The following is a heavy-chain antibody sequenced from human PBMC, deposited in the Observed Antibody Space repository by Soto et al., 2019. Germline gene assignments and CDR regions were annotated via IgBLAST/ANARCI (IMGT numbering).Heavy chain of an antibody. J-gene: IGHJ6*02. CDR3: AGDDPVTVYDSIGMVKDYYHTMDV. CDR1: GYTFNSYG. D-gene: IGHD2-8*01. CDR2: ISAWNDNT. V-gene: IGHV1-18*04. Sequence: QVQLVQSGPEVTKPGASVKVSCKASGYTFNSYGINWVRQAPGQGLEWMGWISAWNDNTDYAQKFQGRVTLTLDTSTPTAYMELRSLRSDDTAVYYCAGDDPVTVYDSIGMVKDYYHTMDVWGQGTTVTVSS.